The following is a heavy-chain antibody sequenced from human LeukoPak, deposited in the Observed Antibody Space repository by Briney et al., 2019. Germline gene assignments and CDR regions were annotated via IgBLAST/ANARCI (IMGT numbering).Heavy chain of an antibody. J-gene: IGHJ4*02. Sequence: GGSLRLSCAASGFTFSSYAMSWVRQAPGKGLEWVSAISGSGGNTYCADSVKGRFTIPRDNSKNTLYLQMNSLRAEDTAVYYCATQVPSDPHFDYWGQGTLVTVSS. CDR1: GFTFSSYA. CDR3: ATQVPSDPHFDY. CDR2: ISGSGGNT. D-gene: IGHD4/OR15-4a*01. V-gene: IGHV3-23*01.